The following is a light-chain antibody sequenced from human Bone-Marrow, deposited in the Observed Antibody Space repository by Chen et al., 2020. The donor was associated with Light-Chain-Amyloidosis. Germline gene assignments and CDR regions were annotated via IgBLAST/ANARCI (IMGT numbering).Light chain of an antibody. CDR2: RDT. CDR1: DLPTKY. Sequence: SYELTQPPSVSVSPGQTARITCSGDDLPTKYAYWYQQKPGQAPALVIHRDTERPSGISERFSGSSSGTTATLTISGVQAEDEADYHCQSADSSGTYDVIFGGGTKLTVL. V-gene: IGLV3-25*03. J-gene: IGLJ2*01. CDR3: QSADSSGTYDVI.